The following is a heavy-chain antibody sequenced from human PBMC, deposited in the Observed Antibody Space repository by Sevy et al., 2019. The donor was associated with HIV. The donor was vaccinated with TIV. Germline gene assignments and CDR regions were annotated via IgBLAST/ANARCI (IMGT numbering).Heavy chain of an antibody. CDR3: ALERLSSNVAEYFQN. V-gene: IGHV3-30-3*01. CDR2: ISYDGSNK. J-gene: IGHJ1*01. CDR1: GFTFSDYS. Sequence: GGSLRLSCAASGFTFSDYSMHWVRQAPGKGLEWVATISYDGSNKHYADSVKGRLTLSRDNSMNSLFLQMNSLRAEDTAVYYCALERLSSNVAEYFQNWGQGTLVTVSS. D-gene: IGHD1-1*01.